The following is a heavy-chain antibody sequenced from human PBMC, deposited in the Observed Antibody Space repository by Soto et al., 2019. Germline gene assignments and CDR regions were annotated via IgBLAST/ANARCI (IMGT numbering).Heavy chain of an antibody. CDR3: ARGQSYYFDY. Sequence: SETLSLTCAVYGGSFSCYYLSWIRQPPGKGLEWIGEINHSGSTNYNPSLKSRVTISVDTSKNQFSLKLSSVTAADTAVYYCARGQSYYFDYWGQGTLVTVSS. CDR2: INHSGST. J-gene: IGHJ4*02. V-gene: IGHV4-34*01. D-gene: IGHD3-16*02. CDR1: GGSFSCYY.